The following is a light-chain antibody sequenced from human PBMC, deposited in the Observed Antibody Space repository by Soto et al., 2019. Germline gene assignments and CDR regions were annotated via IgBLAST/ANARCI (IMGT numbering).Light chain of an antibody. J-gene: IGKJ1*01. V-gene: IGKV3-15*01. CDR2: GAS. Sequence: EIVMTQSPATLSVSPGERATLSCRASQSVSSNLAWYQQKPGQAPRLLIYGASTRATGIPARFSGSGSGTEFTLTISSLQSEDFAVYYCQQYNNWPPFTFGQGTKGEIK. CDR1: QSVSSN. CDR3: QQYNNWPPFT.